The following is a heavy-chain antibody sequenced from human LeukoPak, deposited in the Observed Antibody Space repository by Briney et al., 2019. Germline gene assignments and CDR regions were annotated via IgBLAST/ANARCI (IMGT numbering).Heavy chain of an antibody. D-gene: IGHD4-17*01. CDR1: GFTVSSNY. CDR2: IYSGGST. J-gene: IGHJ3*02. Sequence: PGGSLRLSCAASGFTVSSNYMSWVRQAPGKGLEWVAVIYSGGSTYYADSVKGRFTISRDNSKNTLYLQMNSLSAEDTAVYYCARDHYGDYVSAFDIWGQGTMVTASS. CDR3: ARDHYGDYVSAFDI. V-gene: IGHV3-66*01.